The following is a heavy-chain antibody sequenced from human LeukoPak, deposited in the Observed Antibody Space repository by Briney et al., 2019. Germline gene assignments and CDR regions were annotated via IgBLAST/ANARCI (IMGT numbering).Heavy chain of an antibody. CDR1: GFTFSNYA. V-gene: IGHV3-23*01. D-gene: IGHD4-17*01. J-gene: IGHJ4*02. CDR3: AKVLRGLAYYGDYRD. Sequence: GGSLRLSCAASGFTFSNYAMSWIRQAPGKGLEWVSGFSGSGGSTYYADSVKGRFTISRANSKNTLYLQMNSLRAEDTAVYYCAKVLRGLAYYGDYRDWGQGTLVTVSS. CDR2: FSGSGGST.